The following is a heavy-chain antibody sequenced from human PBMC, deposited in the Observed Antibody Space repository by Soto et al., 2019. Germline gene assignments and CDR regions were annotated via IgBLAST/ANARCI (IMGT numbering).Heavy chain of an antibody. D-gene: IGHD3-22*01. CDR2: IYFRGNT. Sequence: TLCPTCSVPGDSISRIDSYCTWVRQHPEKGLEWIGNIYFRGNTYYSPSLESRLTISVDTSKNQFSLKLTSVTAADTAVYYCAREGGSYDSGGYLIRGAFDIWGQGTMVT. V-gene: IGHV4-31*03. J-gene: IGHJ3*02. CDR1: GDSISRIDSY. CDR3: AREGGSYDSGGYLIRGAFDI.